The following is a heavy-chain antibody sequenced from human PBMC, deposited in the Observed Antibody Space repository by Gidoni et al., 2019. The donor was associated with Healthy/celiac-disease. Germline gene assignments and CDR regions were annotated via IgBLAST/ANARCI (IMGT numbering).Heavy chain of an antibody. V-gene: IGHV3-15*07. D-gene: IGHD3-3*01. CDR2: MKSKTDGGTT. Sequence: SNAVMNSVRQSPGKGLDWVGRMKSKTDGGTTDYAAPVKGRFTISRDDSNTTLYLQMNSLKTEDTAVYYCTTGNDFWSGYYMMGYYYYGMDVWGQGTTVTVSS. CDR1: SNAV. CDR3: TTGNDFWSGYYMMGYYYYGMDV. J-gene: IGHJ6*02.